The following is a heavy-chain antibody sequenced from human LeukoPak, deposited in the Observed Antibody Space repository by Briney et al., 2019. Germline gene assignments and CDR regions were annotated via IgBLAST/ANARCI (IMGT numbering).Heavy chain of an antibody. J-gene: IGHJ4*02. D-gene: IGHD3-10*01. CDR3: ARDGFGTKFDY. CDR1: GGSISSYY. V-gene: IGHV4-59*01. Sequence: SETLSLTCTVSGGSISSYYWSWIRQPPGKGLEWIGYIYYSGSTNYNPSLKSRVTISVDTSKNQFSLKLSSVTAADTAVYYCARDGFGTKFDYWGQGTLVTVSS. CDR2: IYYSGST.